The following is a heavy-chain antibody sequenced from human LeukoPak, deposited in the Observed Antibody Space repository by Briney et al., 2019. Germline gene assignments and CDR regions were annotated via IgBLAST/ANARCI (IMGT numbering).Heavy chain of an antibody. Sequence: ASETLSLTCAVSGGSISSGGYSWSWIRQPPGKGLEWIGYIYHSGSTYYKPSLKSRVTISVDRSKNQFSLKLCSVTAADTAVYYCARVVGGRVTWFDPWGQGTLVTVSS. V-gene: IGHV4-30-2*01. CDR3: ARVVGGRVTWFDP. D-gene: IGHD1-26*01. CDR1: GGSISSGGYS. J-gene: IGHJ5*02. CDR2: IYHSGST.